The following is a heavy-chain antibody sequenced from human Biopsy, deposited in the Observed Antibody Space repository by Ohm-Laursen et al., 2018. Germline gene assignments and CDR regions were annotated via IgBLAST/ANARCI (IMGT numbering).Heavy chain of an antibody. J-gene: IGHJ4*02. CDR3: ASRGLVMASDYYFDD. D-gene: IGHD3/OR15-3a*01. Sequence: GTLSLACRVSCVYISDYYWSRIRQPPGGGLEWVWSIYYSGSTNYNPSLKSRVTISADTSKNQLSLHLTPVTAADAAVYYCASRGLVMASDYYFDDWGQGTLVTVSS. CDR2: IYYSGST. CDR1: CVYISDYY. V-gene: IGHV4-59*08.